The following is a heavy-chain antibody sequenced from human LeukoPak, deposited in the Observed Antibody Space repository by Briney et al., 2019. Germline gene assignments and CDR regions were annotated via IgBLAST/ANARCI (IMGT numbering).Heavy chain of an antibody. Sequence: GGSLRLSCAASGFTFSNYAMSWVRQAPGKGLEWVSSINGSGSNTYYADSVKGRFTISRANSKNTLYLQMNSLRAEDTAVYYCAKSMIRGTVTDDAFDIWGQGTLVTVSS. CDR2: INGSGSNT. D-gene: IGHD4-17*01. CDR3: AKSMIRGTVTDDAFDI. CDR1: GFTFSNYA. J-gene: IGHJ3*02. V-gene: IGHV3-23*01.